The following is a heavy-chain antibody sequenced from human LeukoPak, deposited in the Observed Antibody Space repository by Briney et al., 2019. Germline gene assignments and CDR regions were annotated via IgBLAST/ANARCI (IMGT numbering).Heavy chain of an antibody. CDR1: GFTFSMYW. V-gene: IGHV3-7*01. CDR3: ARDRGYTSGPYYFDH. D-gene: IGHD6-19*01. J-gene: IGHJ4*02. Sequence: GGSLRLSCAASGFTFSMYWMSWVRQAPGKGLEWVANIKEDGSEKYYVDSVKGRFTISRDNAKNSLYLQMNSLRAEDTAVYYCARDRGYTSGPYYFDHWGQGTLVTVSS. CDR2: IKEDGSEK.